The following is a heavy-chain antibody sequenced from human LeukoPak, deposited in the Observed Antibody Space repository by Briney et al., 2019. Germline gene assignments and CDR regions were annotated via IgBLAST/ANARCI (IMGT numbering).Heavy chain of an antibody. V-gene: IGHV1-2*02. J-gene: IGHJ4*02. CDR2: INPNNCET. Sequence: GASVKVSCKASGYTFTSQYMHWVRQAPGRGLEGMGWINPNNCETKYAQGFLGRVTMTWEASTTTAYMELSSLRYDDTAVYFCASYPRSISTPPFEYWGQRTLVTVSS. D-gene: IGHD3-3*02. CDR3: ASYPRSISTPPFEY. CDR1: GYTFTSQY.